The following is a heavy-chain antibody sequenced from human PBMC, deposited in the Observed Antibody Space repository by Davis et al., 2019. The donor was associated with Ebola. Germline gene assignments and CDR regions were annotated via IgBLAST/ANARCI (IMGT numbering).Heavy chain of an antibody. Sequence: PGGSLRLSCAASGFTFSTYWMSWVRQAPGKGLEWVANIKHDGSEKYYVDSVKGRFTISRDNAKNSLYLQMNSLRAEDTAVYYCARGVMDDWFLGWFDPWGQGTLVTVSS. CDR3: ARGVMDDWFLGWFDP. CDR2: IKHDGSEK. D-gene: IGHD3-9*01. CDR1: GFTFSTYW. J-gene: IGHJ5*02. V-gene: IGHV3-7*01.